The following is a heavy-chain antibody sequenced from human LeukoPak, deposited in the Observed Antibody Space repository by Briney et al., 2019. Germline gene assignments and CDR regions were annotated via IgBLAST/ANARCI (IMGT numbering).Heavy chain of an antibody. Sequence: GGSLRLSCAASGFTFSSYSMNWVRQAPGRGPEWLSYINSSSTEIYYADSVKGRFTISRDNAKNSLYLHMNSLRDEDTAVYYCARGGGTFDIWGQGTMVTVSS. D-gene: IGHD3-16*01. J-gene: IGHJ3*02. CDR2: INSSSTEI. CDR3: ARGGGTFDI. V-gene: IGHV3-48*02. CDR1: GFTFSSYS.